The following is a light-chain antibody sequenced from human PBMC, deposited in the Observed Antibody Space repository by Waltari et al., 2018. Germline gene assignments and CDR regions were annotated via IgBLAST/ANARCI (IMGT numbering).Light chain of an antibody. CDR3: QVWDTSINYV. CDR2: QDV. J-gene: IGLJ1*01. CDR1: NLGNTY. Sequence: SYELTQPPSVSVPPGQTATITCSGDNLGNTYTCWYQQKTGQSPVLIIYQDVKRPSGVPERFSASISGNTATLTISGAQALDEADYYCQVWDTSINYVFGAGTKVTVL. V-gene: IGLV3-1*01.